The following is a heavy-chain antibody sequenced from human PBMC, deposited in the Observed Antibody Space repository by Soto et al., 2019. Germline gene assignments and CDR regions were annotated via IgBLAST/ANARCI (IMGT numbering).Heavy chain of an antibody. Sequence: ENLCHSYTVSGGLLSRGTIHWGCILLPPGKGLESISNIYYDGSTYYNPSLKSRVTISLDTFKIQFSLKLSSVTAADSAVYYCARSHIVPRLPMYPYDYWGQGTLVTVS. CDR1: GGLLSRGTIH. CDR3: ARSHIVPRLPMYPYDY. V-gene: IGHV4-39*01. CDR2: IYYDGST. J-gene: IGHJ4*02. D-gene: IGHD6-6*01.